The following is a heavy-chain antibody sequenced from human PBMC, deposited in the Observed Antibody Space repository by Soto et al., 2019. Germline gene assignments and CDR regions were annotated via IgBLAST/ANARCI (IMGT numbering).Heavy chain of an antibody. CDR1: GASIRSYH. Sequence: SETLSLTCAVSGASIRSYHWSFLRQPAGKGLEWIGRIQHTGNTNYNPPLKSRVTMSADTSKNQISLKMTSVTAADTAVYFCAKDVSSRRWFDPWGQGVRVTVSS. D-gene: IGHD3-16*01. CDR3: AKDVSSRRWFDP. CDR2: IQHTGNT. V-gene: IGHV4-4*07. J-gene: IGHJ5*02.